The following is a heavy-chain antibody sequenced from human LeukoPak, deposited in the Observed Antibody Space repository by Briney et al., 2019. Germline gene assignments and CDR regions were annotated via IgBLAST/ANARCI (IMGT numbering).Heavy chain of an antibody. D-gene: IGHD5-12*01. CDR2: IYDSGRT. Sequence: PSETLSLTCTVPGGSVSSGSYFWTWIRQSPGKRLEYVGYIYDSGRTNYNPSLKSRVTISKDTSKNQFSLKLSSVTAADTAVYYCARDRLGGYSYVYWGQGSLVTVSS. V-gene: IGHV4-61*01. J-gene: IGHJ4*02. CDR3: ARDRLGGYSYVY. CDR1: GGSVSSGSYF.